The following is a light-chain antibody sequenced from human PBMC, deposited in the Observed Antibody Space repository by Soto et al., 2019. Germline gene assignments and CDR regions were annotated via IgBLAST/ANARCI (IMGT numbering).Light chain of an antibody. CDR1: SSNIGSNY. CDR3: AAWDDSLRGWV. Sequence: QAVVTQPPSASGTPGQRVTISCSGSSSNIGSNYAYWYQQLPGTAPKLLIYRNNQRPSGVPDRFSGSKSGTSASLAISGLRSEDEADYYCAAWDDSLRGWVFGGGTKLTVL. CDR2: RNN. J-gene: IGLJ3*02. V-gene: IGLV1-47*01.